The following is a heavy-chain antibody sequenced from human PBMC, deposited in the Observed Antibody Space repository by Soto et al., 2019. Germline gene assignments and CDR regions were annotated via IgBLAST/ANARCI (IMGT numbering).Heavy chain of an antibody. CDR1: GGSISSYY. J-gene: IGHJ6*02. V-gene: IGHV4-59*01. CDR3: ARDQGWGYSYGYYYYGMDV. CDR2: IYYSGST. Sequence: SETLSLTCTVSGGSISSYYWSWIRQPPGKGLEWIGYIYYSGSTNYNPSLKSRVTISVDTSKNQFSLKLSSVTAADTAVYYCARDQGWGYSYGYYYYGMDVWGQGTTVTVSS. D-gene: IGHD5-18*01.